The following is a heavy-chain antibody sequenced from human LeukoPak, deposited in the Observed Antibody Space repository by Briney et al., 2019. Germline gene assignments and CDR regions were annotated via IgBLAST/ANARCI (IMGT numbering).Heavy chain of an antibody. D-gene: IGHD2-2*02. Sequence: GGSLRLSCAASGFTFSSYNMNWVRQAPGKGLEWVSAISGSGDSTYYADSVKGRFTISRDNSKNTLYLQMNSLRAEDTAVYYCAKSPVPAAIYYYGMDVWGQGTTVTVSS. V-gene: IGHV3-23*01. CDR3: AKSPVPAAIYYYGMDV. J-gene: IGHJ6*02. CDR1: GFTFSSYN. CDR2: ISGSGDST.